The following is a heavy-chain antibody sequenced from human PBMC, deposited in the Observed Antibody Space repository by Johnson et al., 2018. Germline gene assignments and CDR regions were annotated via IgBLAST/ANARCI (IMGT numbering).Heavy chain of an antibody. CDR2: ISGSGGNA. CDR1: GFTFSSYA. D-gene: IGHD3-9*01. CDR3: AKRCAGGYDILTGYSCYYGMDV. J-gene: IGHJ6*02. Sequence: VQLVQSGGGLVQXGGSLRLSCAVSGFTFSSYAMNWVRQAPGKGLEWVSTISGSGGNANYADSVKGRFTISRDNSKNRLYLQMSSLRAEDTAVYYCAKRCAGGYDILTGYSCYYGMDVWGQGTTVTVPS. V-gene: IGHV3-23*04.